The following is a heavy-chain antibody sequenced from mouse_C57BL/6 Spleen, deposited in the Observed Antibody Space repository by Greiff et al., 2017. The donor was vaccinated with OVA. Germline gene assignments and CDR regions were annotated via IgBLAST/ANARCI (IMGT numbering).Heavy chain of an antibody. CDR1: GFTFSDYG. V-gene: IGHV5-17*01. CDR3: ARELTGPYYAMDY. Sequence: EVNVVESGGGLVKPGGSLKLSCAASGFTFSDYGMHWVRQAPEKGLEWVAYISSGSSTIYYADTVKGRFTISRDNAKNTLFLQMTSLRSEDTAMYYCARELTGPYYAMDYWGQGTSVTVSS. CDR2: ISSGSSTI. D-gene: IGHD4-1*01. J-gene: IGHJ4*01.